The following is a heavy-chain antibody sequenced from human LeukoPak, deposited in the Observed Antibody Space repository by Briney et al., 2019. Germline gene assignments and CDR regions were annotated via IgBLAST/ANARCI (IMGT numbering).Heavy chain of an antibody. J-gene: IGHJ5*02. CDR1: GFTFSTYA. CDR2: ISWDGATK. CDR3: ARDRGYYDSSGYYEVNWFDP. V-gene: IGHV3-30-3*01. D-gene: IGHD3-22*01. Sequence: GGSPRLSCAASGFTFSTYAMHWVRQAPGKGLEWLALISWDGATKYYADSVKGRFSISRDNSKNTLFLQVSSLRPEDTAVYYCARDRGYYDSSGYYEVNWFDPWGQGTLVTVSS.